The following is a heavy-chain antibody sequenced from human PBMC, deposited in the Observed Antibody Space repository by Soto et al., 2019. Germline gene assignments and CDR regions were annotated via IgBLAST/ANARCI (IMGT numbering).Heavy chain of an antibody. CDR2: ISYDGSNK. V-gene: IGHV3-30*18. CDR1: GFTFSSYG. J-gene: IGHJ4*02. CDR3: AKDHVHRVLRYFDWFDY. Sequence: PGGSLRLSCAASGFTFSSYGMHWVRQAPGKGLEWVAVISYDGSNKYYADSVKGRFTISRDNSKNTLYLQMNSLRAEDTAVYYCAKDHVHRVLRYFDWFDYWGQGTLVTVSS. D-gene: IGHD3-9*01.